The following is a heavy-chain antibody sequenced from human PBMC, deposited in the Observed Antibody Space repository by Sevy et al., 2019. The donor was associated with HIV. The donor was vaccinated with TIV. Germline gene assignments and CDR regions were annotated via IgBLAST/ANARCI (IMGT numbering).Heavy chain of an antibody. V-gene: IGHV1-2*02. CDR2: TNPNSGGT. CDR3: ARDALLRGGYLDY. Sequence: ASVKVSCKASGYTFTGYYIHWVRQAPGQGLEWMGWTNPNSGGTNYAQKFQGRVTMTRDTSISTAYMELSRLRSDDTAVYYCARDALLRGGYLDYWGQGTLVTVSS. D-gene: IGHD3-10*01. J-gene: IGHJ4*02. CDR1: GYTFTGYY.